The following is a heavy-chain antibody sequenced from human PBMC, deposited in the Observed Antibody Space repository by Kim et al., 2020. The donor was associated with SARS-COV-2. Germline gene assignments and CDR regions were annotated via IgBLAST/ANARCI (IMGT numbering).Heavy chain of an antibody. V-gene: IGHV3-20*04. Sequence: GGSLRLSCAASGFTFGNYGMSWVRQAPGKGLVWVSGINWDGGSTGYADSVKGRFTISRDNAKSTLYLQMNSLRAEDTAVYYCASGRYTWLTYYFYYWRQG. CDR1: GFTFGNYG. CDR2: INWDGGST. CDR3: ASGRYTWLTYYFYY. J-gene: IGHJ4*02. D-gene: IGHD1-20*01.